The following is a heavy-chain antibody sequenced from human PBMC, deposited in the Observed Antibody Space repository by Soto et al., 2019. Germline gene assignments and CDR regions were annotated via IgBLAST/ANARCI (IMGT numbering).Heavy chain of an antibody. Sequence: SETLSLTCTVSGGSISSYYWSWIRQPPGKGLEWIGYIYYSGCTNYNPSLKSRVTISVDTSKNQFSLKLSSVTAADTAVYYCARLGTSYYDILTGYYSYYYYYMDVWGKGATVTVSS. CDR1: GGSISSYY. CDR3: ARLGTSYYDILTGYYSYYYYYMDV. D-gene: IGHD3-9*01. V-gene: IGHV4-59*08. J-gene: IGHJ6*03. CDR2: IYYSGCT.